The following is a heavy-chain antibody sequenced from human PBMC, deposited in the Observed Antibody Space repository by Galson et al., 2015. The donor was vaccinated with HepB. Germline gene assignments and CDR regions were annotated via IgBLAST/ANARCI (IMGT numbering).Heavy chain of an antibody. CDR2: ISSDNTSK. CDR1: GYTFSRHA. Sequence: SLRLSCAVSGYTFSRHAFHWVRQAPGRGLEWMAFISSDNTSKFYADSLLGRLTISRDNSKDTVYLQMNSLRDEDTAVYYCASDCDGSGSFYNMLGYWGQGTMVTVSS. V-gene: IGHV3-30*07. D-gene: IGHD3-10*01. CDR3: ASDCDGSGSFYNMLGY. J-gene: IGHJ4*02.